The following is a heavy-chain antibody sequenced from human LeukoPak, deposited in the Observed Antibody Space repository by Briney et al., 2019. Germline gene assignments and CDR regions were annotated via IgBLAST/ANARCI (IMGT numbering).Heavy chain of an antibody. CDR1: GFTFSSFW. Sequence: PGGSLRLPCVASGFTFSSFWMNWVRQAPGKGLEWVSAISGSGNSTYFADSVKGRFTISRDNSKNTLYLQMNSLRPDDTAVYYCAKDGYCSGGSCFHDSYYYGMDVWGQGTTVTVSS. J-gene: IGHJ6*02. CDR2: ISGSGNST. CDR3: AKDGYCSGGSCFHDSYYYGMDV. D-gene: IGHD2-15*01. V-gene: IGHV3-23*01.